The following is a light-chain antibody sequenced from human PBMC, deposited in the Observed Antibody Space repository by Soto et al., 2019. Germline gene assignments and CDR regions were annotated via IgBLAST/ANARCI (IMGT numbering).Light chain of an antibody. CDR3: QQYGSSPPHT. V-gene: IGKV3-20*01. J-gene: IGKJ4*01. CDR1: QSIYSN. CDR2: GAS. Sequence: EIVLTQSPGTLSLSPGERATLSCIASQSIYSNLAWYQQKPGQAPRLVIYGASSRATGIPDRFSGSGSGTDFTLTISSLQSEDFAVYYCQQYGSSPPHTFGGGTKVDI.